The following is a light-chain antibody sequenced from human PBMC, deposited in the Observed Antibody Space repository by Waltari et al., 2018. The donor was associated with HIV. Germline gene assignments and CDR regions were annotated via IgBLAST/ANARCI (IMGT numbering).Light chain of an antibody. Sequence: EIVLTQSPGTLSLSPGERATLSCRASQSVSSNYLAWFQQRPGQAPRLLIYGASSRATSIPDRFSGSGSGTDFTLSISRLEPEDFAVYYCQQYGSSPFTFGPGTKVDIK. J-gene: IGKJ3*01. CDR1: QSVSSNY. CDR2: GAS. V-gene: IGKV3-20*01. CDR3: QQYGSSPFT.